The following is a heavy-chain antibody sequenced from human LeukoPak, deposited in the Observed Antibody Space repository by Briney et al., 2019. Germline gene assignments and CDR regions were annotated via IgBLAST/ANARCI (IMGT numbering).Heavy chain of an antibody. CDR3: ARDPEDYDFWSGYRHSPFDY. Sequence: GGSLRLSCAAPGFTFSSYSMNWVRQAPGKGLEWVSSISSSSSYIYYADSVKGRFTISRDNAKNSLYLQMNSLRAEDTAVYYCARDPEDYDFWSGYRHSPFDYWGQGTLVTVSS. CDR2: ISSSSSYI. CDR1: GFTFSSYS. V-gene: IGHV3-21*01. J-gene: IGHJ4*02. D-gene: IGHD3-3*01.